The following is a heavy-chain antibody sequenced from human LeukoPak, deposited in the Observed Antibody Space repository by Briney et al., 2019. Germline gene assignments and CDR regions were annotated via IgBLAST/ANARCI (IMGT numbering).Heavy chain of an antibody. D-gene: IGHD1-7*01. V-gene: IGHV3-23*01. CDR3: ARDDGYNWNYGLYYYYYYMDV. CDR1: GFTFSSYA. J-gene: IGHJ6*03. Sequence: TGGSLRLSCAASGFTFSSYAMSWVRQAPGKGLEWVSAISGSGGSTYYADSVKGRFTISRDNSKNTLYLQMNSLRAEDTAVYYCARDDGYNWNYGLYYYYYYMDVWGKGTTVTVSS. CDR2: ISGSGGST.